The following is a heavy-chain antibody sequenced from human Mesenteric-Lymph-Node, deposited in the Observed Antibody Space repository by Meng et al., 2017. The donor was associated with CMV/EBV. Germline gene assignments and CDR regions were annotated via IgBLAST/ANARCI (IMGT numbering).Heavy chain of an antibody. Sequence: GYPFTSYYMHWVRQAPGQGLEWMGIINPSGGSTSYAQKFQGRVTMTRDTSTSTVYMELSSLRSEDTAVYYCARRSAADYYYYYGMDVWGQGTLVTVSS. D-gene: IGHD6-13*01. V-gene: IGHV1-46*01. CDR1: GYPFTSYY. J-gene: IGHJ6*02. CDR3: ARRSAADYYYYYGMDV. CDR2: INPSGGST.